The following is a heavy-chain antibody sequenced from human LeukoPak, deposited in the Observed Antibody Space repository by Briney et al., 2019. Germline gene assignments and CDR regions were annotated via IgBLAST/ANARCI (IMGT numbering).Heavy chain of an antibody. CDR3: AKVSYYDSSGYYQYYFDY. D-gene: IGHD3-22*01. CDR2: ISWNSGSI. J-gene: IGHJ4*02. CDR1: GFTFDDYA. Sequence: PGRSLRLSCAASGFTFDDYAMHWVRQAPGKGLEWVSGISWNSGSIGYADSVKGRFTISRDNAKNSLYLQMNSLRAEDTALYYCAKVSYYDSSGYYQYYFDYWGQGTLVTVSS. V-gene: IGHV3-9*01.